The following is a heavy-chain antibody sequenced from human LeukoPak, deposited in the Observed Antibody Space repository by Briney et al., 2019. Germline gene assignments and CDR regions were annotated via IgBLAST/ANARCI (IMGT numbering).Heavy chain of an antibody. CDR2: KNPNSGNT. D-gene: IGHD6-19*01. CDR1: GYTFTSYD. Sequence: ASVKVSCKASGYTFTSYDINWVRQATGQGLEWMGWKNPNSGNTGYAQKFQGIVTMTRNTSISTAYMELSSLRSEDTAVYYCARGVYSSGWYGSPRYWFDPWGQGTLVTVSS. J-gene: IGHJ5*02. CDR3: ARGVYSSGWYGSPRYWFDP. V-gene: IGHV1-8*01.